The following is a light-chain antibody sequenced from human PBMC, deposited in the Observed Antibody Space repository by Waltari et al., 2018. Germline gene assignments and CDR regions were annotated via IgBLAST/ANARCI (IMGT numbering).Light chain of an antibody. CDR2: RNT. CDR3: AAWDDSLRAWV. V-gene: IGLV1-47*01. J-gene: IGLJ3*02. CDR1: HSNIGSHY. Sequence: QSVLIQPPSASETPGQRVTISCSGSHSNIGSHYVCWYQPLPGTAPELLIYRNTQRPSGVPDRFSGSKSDTSASLAISGLRSEDEADYYCAAWDDSLRAWVFGGGTKLTVL.